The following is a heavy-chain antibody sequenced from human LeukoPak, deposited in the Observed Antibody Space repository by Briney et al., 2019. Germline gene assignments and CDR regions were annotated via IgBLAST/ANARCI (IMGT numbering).Heavy chain of an antibody. J-gene: IGHJ5*02. Sequence: GGSLRLSCAASGFTIDDYGMSWVRQVPGKGLEWVSSINRDGGRTDYVDSVKGRFTISRDNAKNSLYLQMNSLRAEDTALYFWAKGLYCSSTGCYLYFLFDPWGQGTLVTVSS. V-gene: IGHV3-20*04. D-gene: IGHD2-2*01. CDR3: AKGLYCSSTGCYLYFLFDP. CDR2: INRDGGRT. CDR1: GFTIDDYG.